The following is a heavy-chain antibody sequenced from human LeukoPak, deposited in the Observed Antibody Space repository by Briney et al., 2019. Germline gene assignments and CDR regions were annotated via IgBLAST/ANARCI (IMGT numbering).Heavy chain of an antibody. D-gene: IGHD3-22*01. Sequence: ASVKVSCKASGFTFTSSAMQWVRQARGQRLEWIGWIVVGSGNTNYAQKFQERVTITRDMSTSTAYMELSSLRSEDTAGYYCAATGDYDSSVYYDYWGQGPLVTVSS. V-gene: IGHV1-58*02. CDR2: IVVGSGNT. J-gene: IGHJ4*02. CDR1: GFTFTSSA. CDR3: AATGDYDSSVYYDY.